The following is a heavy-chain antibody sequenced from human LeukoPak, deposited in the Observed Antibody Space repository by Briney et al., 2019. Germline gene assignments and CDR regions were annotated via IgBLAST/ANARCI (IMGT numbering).Heavy chain of an antibody. CDR2: IYTSGST. CDR3: ARDLTVATRNAFDI. V-gene: IGHV4-4*07. D-gene: IGHD5-12*01. J-gene: IGHJ3*02. Sequence: PSETLSLTCTVSGGSISSYYCSWIRQPAGKGLEWIGRIYTSGSTNYNPSLKSRVTMSVDTSKNQFSLKLSSVTAADTAVYYCARDLTVATRNAFDIWGQGTMVTVSS. CDR1: GGSISSYY.